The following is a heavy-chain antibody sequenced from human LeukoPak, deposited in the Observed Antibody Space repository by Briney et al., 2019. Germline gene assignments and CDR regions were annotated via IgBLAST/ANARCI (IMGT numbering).Heavy chain of an antibody. CDR1: GFSFSSYG. V-gene: IGHV3-30*02. J-gene: IGHJ4*02. CDR3: ARRVHFDY. CDR2: IRYDGSNK. Sequence: GGSLRLSCAASGFSFSSYGMHWVRRAPGKGLDWVAFIRYDGSNKYYADSVKGRFTISRDNSKNTLYLQMNSLRAEDTAVYYCARRVHFDYWGQGTLVTVSS. D-gene: IGHD3-10*01.